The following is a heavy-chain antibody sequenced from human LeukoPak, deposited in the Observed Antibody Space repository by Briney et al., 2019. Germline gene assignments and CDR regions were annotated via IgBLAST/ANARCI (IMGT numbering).Heavy chain of an antibody. CDR1: GGSFSGYY. V-gene: IGHV4-34*01. Sequence: PSETLSLTCGVDGGSFSGYYWNWIRQPPGKGLEWIGEINHSGSTNYNPSLKRRVTISVDTSQNQFSVRLSSVTAADTAVYYCARGRYLTTGGGAAAGFLDYWGQETLVTVSS. D-gene: IGHD6-13*01. CDR3: ARGRYLTTGGGAAAGFLDY. J-gene: IGHJ4*02. CDR2: INHSGST.